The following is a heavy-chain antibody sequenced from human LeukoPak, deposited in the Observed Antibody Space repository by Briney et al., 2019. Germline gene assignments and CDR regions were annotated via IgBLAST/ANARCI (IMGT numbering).Heavy chain of an antibody. V-gene: IGHV3-9*03. CDR2: ISWNSGST. CDR3: AKDIAVAGNDAFDI. Sequence: PGGSLRLSCAASGFTFDDYAMDWVRQAPGKGLEWVSGISWNSGSTVYAGSVKGRFTISRDNAKNSLYLQMNSLRAEDMALYYCAKDIAVAGNDAFDIWGQGTMVTVSS. J-gene: IGHJ3*02. D-gene: IGHD6-19*01. CDR1: GFTFDDYA.